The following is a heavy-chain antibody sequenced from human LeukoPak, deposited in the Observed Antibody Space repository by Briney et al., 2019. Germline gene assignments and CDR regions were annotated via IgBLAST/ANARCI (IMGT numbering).Heavy chain of an antibody. V-gene: IGHV5-51*01. CDR2: IYPGDSDT. CDR3: ARTGYNWNYDGGFYFDY. CDR1: GYSFTSYW. J-gene: IGHJ4*02. D-gene: IGHD1-7*01. Sequence: GESLKISCKGSGYSFTSYWIGWVRQLPGKGLEWMGIIYPGDSDTRYSPSFQGQVTISADKSISTAYLQWSSLKASDTAMYYCARTGYNWNYDGGFYFDYWGQGTLVTVSS.